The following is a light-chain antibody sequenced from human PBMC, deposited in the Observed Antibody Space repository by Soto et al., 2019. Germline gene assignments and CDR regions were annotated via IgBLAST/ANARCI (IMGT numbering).Light chain of an antibody. CDR1: QSVSSSY. Sequence: EIVLTQSPGTLSLSPGERATLSCRASQSVSSSYLAWYQQKPGQAPRLLIYDASTRATGIPDRFSGSGSGTDFTLTISSLEPEDFAVYYCQQYGSSPTFGGGTKVEIK. CDR2: DAS. CDR3: QQYGSSPT. V-gene: IGKV3-20*01. J-gene: IGKJ4*01.